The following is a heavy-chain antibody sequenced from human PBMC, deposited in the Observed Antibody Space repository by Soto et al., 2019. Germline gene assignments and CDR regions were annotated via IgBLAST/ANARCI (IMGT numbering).Heavy chain of an antibody. Sequence: SETLSLTCAVYGGSFSGYYWSWIGQPPGKGLEWIGEINHSGSTNYNPSLKSRVTISVDTSKNQVSLKLSSVTAADTAVYYCARVSGIYYYGMDVWGQGTTVTVS. V-gene: IGHV4-34*01. CDR2: INHSGST. CDR3: ARVSGIYYYGMDV. D-gene: IGHD3-10*01. J-gene: IGHJ6*02. CDR1: GGSFSGYY.